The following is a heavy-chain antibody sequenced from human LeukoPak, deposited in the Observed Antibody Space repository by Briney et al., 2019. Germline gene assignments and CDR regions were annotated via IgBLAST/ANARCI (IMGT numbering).Heavy chain of an antibody. V-gene: IGHV3-30*10. Sequence: GGSLRLSCAASGFTFSSYAMHWVRQAPGKGLEWVAVISFDGTNKYYTDSVKGRFSISRDNSKNTPYLEMDSLRAEDTAVYYCAKSGERWQQFWYYDNWGQGTFITVSS. CDR3: AKSGERWQQFWYYDN. D-gene: IGHD5-24*01. CDR1: GFTFSSYA. CDR2: ISFDGTNK. J-gene: IGHJ4*02.